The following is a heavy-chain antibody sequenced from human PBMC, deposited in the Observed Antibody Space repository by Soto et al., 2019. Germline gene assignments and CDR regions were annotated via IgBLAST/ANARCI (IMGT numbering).Heavy chain of an antibody. CDR1: GYSFTSYW. J-gene: IGHJ6*02. Sequence: GEALKISCKGSGYSFTSYWISWVRQMPGKGLEWMGRIDPSDSYTNYSPSFQGHVTISADKSISTAYLQWSSLKASDTAMYYCATIAAAGIGPTDYYYYYGMDVWGQGTTVTVSS. CDR2: IDPSDSYT. CDR3: ATIAAAGIGPTDYYYYYGMDV. D-gene: IGHD6-13*01. V-gene: IGHV5-10-1*01.